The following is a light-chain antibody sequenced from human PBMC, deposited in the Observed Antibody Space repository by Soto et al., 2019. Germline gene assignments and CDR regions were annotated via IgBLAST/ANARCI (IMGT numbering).Light chain of an antibody. CDR1: QNINNY. CDR3: QHYNSYSEA. CDR2: TAS. J-gene: IGKJ1*01. V-gene: IGKV1-16*01. Sequence: DIQMTQSPSSLSASLGARFTITCRSSQNINNYLNWYQQTPGKAPRLIIYTASSLYSGVPSRFSGSGSGTEFTLTISSLQPDDFATYYCQHYNSYSEAFGQGTKVDIK.